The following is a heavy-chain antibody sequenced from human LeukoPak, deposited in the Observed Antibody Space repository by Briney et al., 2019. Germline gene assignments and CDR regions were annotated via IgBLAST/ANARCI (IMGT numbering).Heavy chain of an antibody. Sequence: GGSLRLSCAASGFTFNTYWMGWVRQAPGKGLEWLGNIKEDGSETYYVDFLKGRITVSRDNAKSSLSLQMNSLRVEDTAVYYCARDRGWLTSNYWGQGTLVTVSS. V-gene: IGHV3-7*03. D-gene: IGHD2-21*02. CDR3: ARDRGWLTSNY. CDR1: GFTFNTYW. CDR2: IKEDGSET. J-gene: IGHJ4*02.